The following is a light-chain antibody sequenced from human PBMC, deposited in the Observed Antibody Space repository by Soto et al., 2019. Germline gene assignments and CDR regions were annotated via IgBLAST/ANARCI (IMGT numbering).Light chain of an antibody. CDR3: QSYHSSVV. Sequence: NFMLTQPHSVSESPGKTVTISCTRSSGNIASNYVQWYQQRPGSAPTTVIYEDNQRPSGVPDRFSGSIDSSSNSASLTISGLKTEDEADYYCQSYHSSVVFGGGTKLTVL. CDR1: SGNIASNY. J-gene: IGLJ2*01. CDR2: EDN. V-gene: IGLV6-57*04.